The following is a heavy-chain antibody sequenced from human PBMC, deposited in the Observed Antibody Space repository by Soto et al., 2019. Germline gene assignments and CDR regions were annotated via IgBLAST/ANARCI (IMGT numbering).Heavy chain of an antibody. Sequence: QVQLQESGPGLVKPSETLSLTCSVSGGSIGSYYWSWIRQPPGKGLEWIGYIYYSGSTNYNPSLKIRVTITVDTSKNQFALKRSSVTAADTAVYYCARGGWRQIDYWGQGTLVTVSS. CDR2: IYYSGST. CDR3: ARGGWRQIDY. CDR1: GGSIGSYY. V-gene: IGHV4-59*08. J-gene: IGHJ4*02. D-gene: IGHD3-3*01.